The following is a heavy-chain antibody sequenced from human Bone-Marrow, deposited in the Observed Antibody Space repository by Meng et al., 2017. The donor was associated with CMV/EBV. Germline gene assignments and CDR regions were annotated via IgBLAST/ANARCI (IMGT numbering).Heavy chain of an antibody. CDR1: GYTFTDYY. J-gene: IGHJ2*01. CDR3: ARARTPYDL. CDR2: INPNNGGT. Sequence: QVQLVQSGAEVKRPGDAVKVSCKASGYTFTDYYMHWVRQAPGHGLEWVGWINPNNGGTNYAQRFQGRVTMTRDTSTSTAYMELSGLRSDDTAVYYCARARTPYDLWGRGTLVTVSS. V-gene: IGHV1-2*02.